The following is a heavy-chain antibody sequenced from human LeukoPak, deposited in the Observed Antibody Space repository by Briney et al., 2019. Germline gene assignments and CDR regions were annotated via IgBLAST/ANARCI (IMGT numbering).Heavy chain of an antibody. CDR2: ISCSSSYI. D-gene: IGHD3-10*01. CDR1: GFTFSSYS. J-gene: IGHJ4*02. Sequence: GGSLRLSCAASGFTFSSYSMNWVRQAPGKGLEWVSSISCSSSYIYYADSVKGRFTISRDNAKNSLYLQMNSLRAEDTAVYYCARDLRKATEGRGDYWGQGTLVTVSS. CDR3: ARDLRKATEGRGDY. V-gene: IGHV3-21*01.